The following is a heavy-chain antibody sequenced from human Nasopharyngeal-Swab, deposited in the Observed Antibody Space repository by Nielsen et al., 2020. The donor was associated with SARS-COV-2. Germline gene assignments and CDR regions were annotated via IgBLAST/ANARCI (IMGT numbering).Heavy chain of an antibody. CDR1: GFTFSSYA. Sequence: GESLKISCAASGFTFSSYAMHWVRQAPGKGLEYVSAISSNGGSTYYANSVKGRFTISRDNSKNTLYLQMGSLRAEDMAVYYCARDSKVRVVGFDYWGQGTLVTVSS. J-gene: IGHJ4*02. V-gene: IGHV3-64*01. CDR3: ARDSKVRVVGFDY. CDR2: ISSNGGST. D-gene: IGHD3-10*01.